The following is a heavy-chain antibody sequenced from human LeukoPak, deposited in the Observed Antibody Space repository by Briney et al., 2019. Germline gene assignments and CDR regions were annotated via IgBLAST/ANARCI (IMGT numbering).Heavy chain of an antibody. CDR3: ARAGSGYTSPSDY. D-gene: IGHD6-13*01. Sequence: GGSLRLSCAASGFTFSSYGMSWVRQAPGKGLEWVSPISSSSLYIYYGDSVKGRFTISRDNAKHSVYLQMNRLRAEDTAVYYCARAGSGYTSPSDYWGQGTLVTVSS. J-gene: IGHJ4*02. CDR1: GFTFSSYG. V-gene: IGHV3-21*01. CDR2: ISSSSLYI.